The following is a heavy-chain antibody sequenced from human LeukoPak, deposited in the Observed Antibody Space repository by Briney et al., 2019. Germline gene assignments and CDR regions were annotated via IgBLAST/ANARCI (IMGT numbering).Heavy chain of an antibody. J-gene: IGHJ4*02. D-gene: IGHD2-2*02. CDR2: ISSSSSYI. Sequence: GGSLRLSCAASGFTFSSYSMNWVRQTPGKGLEWVSSISSSSSYIYYADSVKGRFTISRDNAKNSLYLQMNSLRAEDTAVYYCATFVHCSSTSCYNNFDYWGQGTLVTVSS. CDR3: ATFVHCSSTSCYNNFDY. CDR1: GFTFSSYS. V-gene: IGHV3-21*01.